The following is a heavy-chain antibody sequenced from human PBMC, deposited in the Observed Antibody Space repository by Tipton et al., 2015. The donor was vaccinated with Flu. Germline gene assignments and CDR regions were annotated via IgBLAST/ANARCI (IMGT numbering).Heavy chain of an antibody. V-gene: IGHV4-59*01. Sequence: TLSLTCSLSGGAIESYYWTWIRQSPGKGLEWIGYIYYGGSTSYNPSLKSRVVISRDTAKNHFSLRVNSVTDADTAVYYCARGRVYGDFGYFDYWGQGTLVTVSS. CDR3: ARGRVYGDFGYFDY. J-gene: IGHJ4*02. D-gene: IGHD4-17*01. CDR2: IYYGGST. CDR1: GGAIESYY.